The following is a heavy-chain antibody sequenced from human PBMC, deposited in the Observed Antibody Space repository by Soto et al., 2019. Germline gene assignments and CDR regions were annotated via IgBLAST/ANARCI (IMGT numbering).Heavy chain of an antibody. CDR2: TYYSGST. CDR3: ARDNMVRGLFDY. V-gene: IGHV4-30-4*01. Sequence: PSETLSLTCTVSGGSGSSGSYYWSWIRQPPGKGLEWIGYTYYSGSTDYNPSLKSRVTILVDTSKNQYSLKLSAVTAVDTAVYYCARDNMVRGLFDYWGQGTLVTVSS. D-gene: IGHD3-10*01. CDR1: GGSGSSGSYY. J-gene: IGHJ4*02.